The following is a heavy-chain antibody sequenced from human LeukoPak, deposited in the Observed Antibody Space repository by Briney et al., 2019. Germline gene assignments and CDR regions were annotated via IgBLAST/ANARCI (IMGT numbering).Heavy chain of an antibody. CDR3: ARDKGIRDIVVVQSYYFDY. CDR2: IIPILGIA. J-gene: IGHJ4*02. D-gene: IGHD2-15*01. CDR1: GGTFSSYA. V-gene: IGHV1-69*04. Sequence: SVKVSRKASGGTFSSYAISWVRQAPGQGLEWMGRIIPILGIANYAQKFQGRVTITADKSTSTAYMELSSLRSEDTAVYYCARDKGIRDIVVVQSYYFDYWGQGTLVTVSS.